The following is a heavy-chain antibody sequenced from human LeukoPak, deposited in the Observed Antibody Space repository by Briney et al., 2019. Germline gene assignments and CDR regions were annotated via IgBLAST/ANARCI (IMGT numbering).Heavy chain of an antibody. CDR2: IIPILGIA. J-gene: IGHJ5*02. D-gene: IGHD2-2*01. V-gene: IGHV1-69*04. Sequence: SVKVSCKASGGTFSSYTISWVRQAPGQGLEWMGRIIPILGIANYAQKFQDRVTITADKSTSTAYMELSSLRSEDTAVYYCARDRQYQLLKVLYNWFDPWGQGTLVTVSS. CDR1: GGTFSSYT. CDR3: ARDRQYQLLKVLYNWFDP.